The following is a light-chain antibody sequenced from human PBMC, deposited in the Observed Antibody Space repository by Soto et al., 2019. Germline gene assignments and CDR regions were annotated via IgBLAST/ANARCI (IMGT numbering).Light chain of an antibody. CDR3: CSYAGSSTFLWV. V-gene: IGLV2-23*01. Sequence: QSVLTQPASVSGSPGQSITISCTGTSSDVGSYNLVSWYQQHPGKAPKLMIYEGSKRPSVVSTRFSGSKSGNTASLTISGLQAEEEADYYCCSYAGSSTFLWVFGGGTKLTVL. J-gene: IGLJ3*02. CDR1: SSDVGSYNL. CDR2: EGS.